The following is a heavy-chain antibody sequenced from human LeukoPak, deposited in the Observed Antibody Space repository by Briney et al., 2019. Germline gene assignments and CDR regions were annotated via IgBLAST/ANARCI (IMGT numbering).Heavy chain of an antibody. CDR3: ATILGYGPIDS. CDR2: IYHSGGT. Sequence: SETLSLTCTVSGGSISSYYWSWIRQPPGKGLEWIGSIYHSGGTYYNPSLKSRVTISVDTSKNQFSLKLSSVTAADTAVYYCATILGYGPIDSWGQGTLVTVSS. V-gene: IGHV4-59*04. CDR1: GGSISSYY. J-gene: IGHJ4*02. D-gene: IGHD5-18*01.